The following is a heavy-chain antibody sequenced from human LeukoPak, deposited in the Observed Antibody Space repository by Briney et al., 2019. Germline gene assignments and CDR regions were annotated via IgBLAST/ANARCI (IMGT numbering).Heavy chain of an antibody. CDR1: GLCLCRYW. D-gene: IGHD2-2*01. V-gene: IGHV3-7*01. J-gene: IGHJ6*02. Sequence: GGSLRLSCAASGLCLCRYWMSWVRQDPPTALKGVAKIIQEGSEKYYVDTVNDRFTTSRDNSKNSLYMQKNSLMAEATAVYYCGLYSSSQTAMDVWGQGTAVPVSS. CDR2: IIQEGSEK. CDR3: GLYSSSQTAMDV.